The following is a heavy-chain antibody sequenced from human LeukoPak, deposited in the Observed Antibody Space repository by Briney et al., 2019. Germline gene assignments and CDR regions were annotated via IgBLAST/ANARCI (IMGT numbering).Heavy chain of an antibody. J-gene: IGHJ6*04. V-gene: IGHV1-69*06. D-gene: IGHD3-10*01. CDR3: ARDNTPTRERSGELSENYYYYGMDV. CDR2: IIPIFGTA. CDR1: GGTFSSYA. Sequence: ASVKVSCKASGGTFSSYAISWVRQAPGQGLEWMGGIIPIFGTANYAQKFQGRVTITADKSTSTAYMELSSLRSEDTAVYYCARDNTPTRERSGELSENYYYYGMDVWGKGTTVTVSS.